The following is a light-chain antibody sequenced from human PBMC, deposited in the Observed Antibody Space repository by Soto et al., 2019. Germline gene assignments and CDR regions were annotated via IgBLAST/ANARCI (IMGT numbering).Light chain of an antibody. Sequence: DIRMTQSPSTLSASVGDRVSINCRASQSIDSWVAWYQQKPGKAPKILIYGATSLETGVPSRFSASGSGIEFTLTISSLQPDDFATYYCQHYNSYGTFGQGTKVEI. CDR2: GAT. CDR3: QHYNSYGT. CDR1: QSIDSW. J-gene: IGKJ1*01. V-gene: IGKV1-5*01.